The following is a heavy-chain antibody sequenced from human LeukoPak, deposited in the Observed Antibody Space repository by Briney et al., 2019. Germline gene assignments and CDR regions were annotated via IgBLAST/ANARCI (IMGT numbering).Heavy chain of an antibody. Sequence: EASVKVSCKASGYTFTSYGISWVRQAPGKGLEWMGGFDPEDGETIYAQKLQGRVTITTDTSTSTAYMELRSLRSDDTAVYYCARDPQVPLRTLTWYNWFDPWGQGTLVTVSS. J-gene: IGHJ5*02. CDR1: GYTFTSYG. D-gene: IGHD4-17*01. CDR3: ARDPQVPLRTLTWYNWFDP. CDR2: FDPEDGET. V-gene: IGHV1-18*01.